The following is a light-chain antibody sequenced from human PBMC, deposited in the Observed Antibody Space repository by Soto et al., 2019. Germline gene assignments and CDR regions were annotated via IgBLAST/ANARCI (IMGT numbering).Light chain of an antibody. CDR1: ESVSTN. Sequence: DIAMTQSPATLSLAPGERVTLSFRASESVSTNLAWYQQKAGQAPRLLIYGASTRATGIPARFSGSGSGTEFTLTISSLQSEDFAVYYCQQYSIWRTFGQGTKVDIK. J-gene: IGKJ1*01. CDR3: QQYSIWRT. CDR2: GAS. V-gene: IGKV3-15*01.